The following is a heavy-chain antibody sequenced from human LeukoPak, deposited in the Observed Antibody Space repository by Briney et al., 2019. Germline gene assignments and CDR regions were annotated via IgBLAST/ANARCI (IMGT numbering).Heavy chain of an antibody. D-gene: IGHD3-10*01. Sequence: GGSLRLSCAVSGFTFSRHWMSWVRQAPGKGLEWLADIKQDGSEKYYVDSVEGRFTISRDNAKNSLYLQMNSLRAEDTAVYYCARSYYGSGTSYGMDVWGQGTTVTVSS. CDR1: GFTFSRHW. V-gene: IGHV3-7*01. CDR2: IKQDGSEK. J-gene: IGHJ6*02. CDR3: ARSYYGSGTSYGMDV.